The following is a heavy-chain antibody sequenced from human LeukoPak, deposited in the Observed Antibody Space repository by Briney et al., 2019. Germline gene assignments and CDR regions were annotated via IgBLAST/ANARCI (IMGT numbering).Heavy chain of an antibody. CDR1: GYTFTSYD. CDR3: ARGPVELQYCSSTSCYTGPYYYYGMDV. Sequence: ASVKVSCKASGYTFTSYDINWVRQAPGQGLEWMGWMNPNSGNTGYAQKFQGRVTMTRNTSISTAYMELSSLRSEDTAVYYCARGPVELQYCSSTSCYTGPYYYYGMDVWGQGTTVTVSS. J-gene: IGHJ6*02. D-gene: IGHD2-2*02. V-gene: IGHV1-8*01. CDR2: MNPNSGNT.